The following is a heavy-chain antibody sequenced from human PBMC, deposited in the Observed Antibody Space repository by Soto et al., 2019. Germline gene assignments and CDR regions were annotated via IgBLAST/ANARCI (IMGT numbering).Heavy chain of an antibody. J-gene: IGHJ4*02. CDR1: GFTFSDYA. D-gene: IGHD3-16*01. Sequence: GGSLRLSCAASGFTFSDYAMSWVRLAPGKGLEWLSAISTSGGATYYADSVKGRFTISRDNSKNTLFLQMNSLRAEDKAVYYCAKDHWGSYSGQGTLVTVSS. V-gene: IGHV3-23*01. CDR3: AKDHWGSY. CDR2: ISTSGGAT.